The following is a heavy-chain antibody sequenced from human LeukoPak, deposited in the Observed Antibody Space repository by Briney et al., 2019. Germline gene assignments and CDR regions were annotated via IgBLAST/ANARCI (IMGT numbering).Heavy chain of an antibody. D-gene: IGHD6-13*01. CDR3: ARSPAAANWFDP. J-gene: IGHJ5*02. Sequence: SETLSLTCTVSGGSISSSSYYWSWIRQPPGKGLEWIGYIYYSGSTNYNPSLKSRVTISVDTSKNQFSLKLSSVTAADTAVYYCARSPAAANWFDPWGQGTLVTVSS. V-gene: IGHV4-61*01. CDR1: GGSISSSSYY. CDR2: IYYSGST.